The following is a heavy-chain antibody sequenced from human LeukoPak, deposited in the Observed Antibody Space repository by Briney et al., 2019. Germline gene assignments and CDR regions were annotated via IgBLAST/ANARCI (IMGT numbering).Heavy chain of an antibody. CDR1: GGSISTSNSY. CDR2: IYHSGTT. J-gene: IGHJ4*02. CDR3: ANYYGGNPFDY. D-gene: IGHD4-23*01. V-gene: IGHV4-39*07. Sequence: PSETLSLTCAVSGGSISTSNSYWGWIRRPPGKGLEWIGSIYHSGTTYYNPSLKSRVTISVDTSKNQFSLKLSSVTAADTAVYYCANYYGGNPFDYWGQGTLVTVSS.